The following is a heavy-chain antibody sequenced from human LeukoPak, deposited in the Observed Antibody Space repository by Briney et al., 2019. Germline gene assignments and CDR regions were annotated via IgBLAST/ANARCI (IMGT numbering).Heavy chain of an antibody. CDR3: ARVPIYYYDSSGYLDAFDI. CDR2: IYTSGST. Sequence: SETLSLTCTVSGGSISSYYWSWIRQPAGKGLEWIGRIYTSGSTNYNPSLKSRVTMSVDTPKNQFSLKLSSVTAADTAVYYCARVPIYYYDSSGYLDAFDIWGQGTMVTVSS. J-gene: IGHJ3*02. CDR1: GGSISSYY. V-gene: IGHV4-4*07. D-gene: IGHD3-22*01.